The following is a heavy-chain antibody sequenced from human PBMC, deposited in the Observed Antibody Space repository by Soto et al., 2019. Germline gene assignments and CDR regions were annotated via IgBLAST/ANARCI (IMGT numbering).Heavy chain of an antibody. CDR3: VTLPGDIVVVPAAMDYGMDV. V-gene: IGHV3-64D*08. J-gene: IGHJ6*02. D-gene: IGHD2-2*01. Sequence: GGSLRLSCSASGFTFSSYAMHWVRQAPGKGLEYVSAISSNGGSTYYADSVKGRFTISRDNSKNTLYLQMSSLRAEDTAVYYCVTLPGDIVVVPAAMDYGMDVWGQGTTVTVSS. CDR2: ISSNGGST. CDR1: GFTFSSYA.